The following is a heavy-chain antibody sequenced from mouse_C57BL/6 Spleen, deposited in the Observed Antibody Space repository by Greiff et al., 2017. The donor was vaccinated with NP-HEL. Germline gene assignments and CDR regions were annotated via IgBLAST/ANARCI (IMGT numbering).Heavy chain of an antibody. Sequence: QVQLQQPGAELVRPGTSVKLSCKASGYTFTSYWMHWVKQRPGQGLEWIGVIDPSDSYTNYNQKFKGKATLTVDTSSSTAYMQLSSLTSEDSAVYYCARSTAQAPYFDYWGQGTTLTVSS. J-gene: IGHJ2*01. CDR2: IDPSDSYT. V-gene: IGHV1-59*01. D-gene: IGHD3-2*02. CDR1: GYTFTSYW. CDR3: ARSTAQAPYFDY.